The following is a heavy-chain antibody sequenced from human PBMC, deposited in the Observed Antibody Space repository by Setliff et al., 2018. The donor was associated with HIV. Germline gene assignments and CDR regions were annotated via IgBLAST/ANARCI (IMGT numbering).Heavy chain of an antibody. CDR1: GYTFTSYY. J-gene: IGHJ6*03. Sequence: ASVKVSCKASGYTFTSYYLHWVRQAPGQGLEWMGIINPSGGSTTYAQKFQGRVTMTRDTSASTVYMELSSLRSEDTAVYYCAREARYQDRYYYYMDVWGKGTTVAVSS. D-gene: IGHD1-20*01. CDR3: AREARYQDRYYYYMDV. CDR2: INPSGGST. V-gene: IGHV1-46*03.